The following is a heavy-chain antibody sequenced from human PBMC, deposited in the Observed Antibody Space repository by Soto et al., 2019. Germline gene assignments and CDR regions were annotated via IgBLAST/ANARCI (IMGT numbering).Heavy chain of an antibody. CDR1: GGSISSYY. J-gene: IGHJ4*02. D-gene: IGHD3-10*01. V-gene: IGHV4-59*01. CDR3: ARNRAITMVRGVIMLDY. Sequence: PSETLSLTCTVSGGSISSYYWSWIRQPPGKGLEWIGYIYYSGSTNYNPSLKSRVTISVDTSKNQFSLKLSSVTAADTAVYYCARNRAITMVRGVIMLDYWGQGTLVTVS. CDR2: IYYSGST.